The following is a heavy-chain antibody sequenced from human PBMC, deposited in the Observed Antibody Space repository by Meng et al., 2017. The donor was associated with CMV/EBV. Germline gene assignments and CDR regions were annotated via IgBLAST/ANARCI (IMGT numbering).Heavy chain of an antibody. CDR2: IIPIFGTA. V-gene: IGHV1-69*05. Sequence: SVKVSCKASGGTFSSYAISWVQQAPGQGLEWMGGIIPIFGTANYAQKFQGRVTITTDESTSTAYMELSSLRSEDTAVYYCARVDRYNWNDVGAFDIWGQGTMVTVSS. CDR3: ARVDRYNWNDVGAFDI. D-gene: IGHD1-1*01. CDR1: GGTFSSYA. J-gene: IGHJ3*02.